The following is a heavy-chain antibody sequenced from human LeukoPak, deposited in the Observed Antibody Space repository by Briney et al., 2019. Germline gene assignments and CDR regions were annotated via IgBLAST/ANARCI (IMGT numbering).Heavy chain of an antibody. V-gene: IGHV1-69*13. CDR2: IIPIFGTA. J-gene: IGHJ4*02. D-gene: IGHD3-22*01. Sequence: SVQVSCKASGGTFSSYAISWVRQAPGQGLEWMGGIIPIFGTANYAQKFQGRVTITADESTSTAYMELSSLRSEDTAVYYCARVPRYDSSGYYLLYWGQGTLVTVSS. CDR1: GGTFSSYA. CDR3: ARVPRYDSSGYYLLY.